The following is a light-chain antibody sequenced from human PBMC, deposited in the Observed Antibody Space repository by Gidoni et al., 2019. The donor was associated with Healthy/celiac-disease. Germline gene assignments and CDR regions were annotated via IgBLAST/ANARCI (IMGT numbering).Light chain of an antibody. J-gene: IGKJ2*01. CDR2: AAS. CDR3: HQSYSTPPYT. V-gene: IGKV1-39*01. Sequence: DIQMTQSPSSLSASVGDRVTITCRASQSISSYLNWYQQKPGKAPKLLIYAASSLQSGVASRFSGSGSGTDFTLTISSLQPEDFATYYCHQSYSTPPYTFXXXTKLEIK. CDR1: QSISSY.